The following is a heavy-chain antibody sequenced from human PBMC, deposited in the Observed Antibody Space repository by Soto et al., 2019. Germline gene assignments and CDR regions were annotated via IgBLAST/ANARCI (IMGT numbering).Heavy chain of an antibody. CDR3: ARGGTSSRRAVAGYFHY. Sequence: SETLALTCSVSAGSVSGSTHYWNWIPQTPGKGLEWIGYIDYSGSTNYNPSLKSRVTISVDTSKTQFSLKLSSATAADKAVYYCARGGTSSRRAVAGYFHYWGQGTQVTVS. CDR1: AGSVSGSTHY. V-gene: IGHV4-61*01. J-gene: IGHJ1*01. CDR2: IDYSGST. D-gene: IGHD1-7*01.